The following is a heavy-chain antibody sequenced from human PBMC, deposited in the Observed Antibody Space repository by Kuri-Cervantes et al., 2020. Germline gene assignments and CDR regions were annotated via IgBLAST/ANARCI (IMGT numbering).Heavy chain of an antibody. CDR1: GFTFSSYG. CDR2: IWYGGSNK. Sequence: GESLKISCAASGFTFSSYGMHWVRQAPGKGLEWVAVIWYGGSNKYYADSVKGRFTISRDNSKNTLYLQMNSLRAEDTAVYYCARQPYDYSSGWYGAFDIWGQGTMVTVSS. D-gene: IGHD6-19*01. J-gene: IGHJ3*02. V-gene: IGHV3-33*01. CDR3: ARQPYDYSSGWYGAFDI.